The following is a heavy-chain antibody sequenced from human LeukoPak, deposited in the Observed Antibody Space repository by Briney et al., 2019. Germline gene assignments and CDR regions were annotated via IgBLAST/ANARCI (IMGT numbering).Heavy chain of an antibody. J-gene: IGHJ4*02. CDR1: GGSISSGGYC. CDR2: IYYSGST. Sequence: SETLSLTCTVSGGSISSGGYCWSWIRQHPGKGLEWIGYIYYSGSTYYNPSLKSRVTISVDTSKNQFSLKLSSVTAADTAVYYCARTAAGCLDYWGQGTLVTVSS. CDR3: ARTAAGCLDY. D-gene: IGHD2-8*01. V-gene: IGHV4-31*03.